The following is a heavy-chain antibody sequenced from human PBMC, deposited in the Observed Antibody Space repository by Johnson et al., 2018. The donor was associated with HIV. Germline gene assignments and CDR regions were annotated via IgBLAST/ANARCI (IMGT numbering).Heavy chain of an antibody. CDR3: ARDLAALNAFDI. Sequence: VQLVESGGGVVQPGRSLRLSCAASGFTFSSYAMSWVRQAPGKGLAWVSAISGSGGSTYYADSVKGRFTISRDNSKNTLYLQMNSLRAEDTAVYYCARDLAALNAFDIWGQGTMVTVSS. V-gene: IGHV3-23*04. CDR1: GFTFSSYA. D-gene: IGHD2-15*01. J-gene: IGHJ3*02. CDR2: ISGSGGST.